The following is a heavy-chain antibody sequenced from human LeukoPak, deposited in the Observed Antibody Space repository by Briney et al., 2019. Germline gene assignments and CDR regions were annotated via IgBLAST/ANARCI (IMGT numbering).Heavy chain of an antibody. CDR1: GGSFSGYY. D-gene: IGHD2-2*01. V-gene: IGHV4-34*01. J-gene: IGHJ4*02. CDR2: INHNEST. CDR3: ASGREELVVPAYYFDY. Sequence: PSETLSLTCAVYGGSFSGYYWSWIRQPPGKGLEGIGEINHNESTNYNPSLKSRVTISVDTSKNQFSLKLSSVNAADTAVYYCASGREELVVPAYYFDYWGQGTLVTVSS.